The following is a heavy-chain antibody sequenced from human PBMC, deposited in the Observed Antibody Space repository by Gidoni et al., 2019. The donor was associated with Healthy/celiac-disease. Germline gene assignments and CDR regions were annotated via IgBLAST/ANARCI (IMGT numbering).Heavy chain of an antibody. CDR2: IKSKTDGGTT. J-gene: IGHJ4*02. CDR1: ETTFSNAW. CDR3: TTGRGSRTH. V-gene: IGHV3-15*01. D-gene: IGHD5-12*01. Sequence: VQRVESGGGLLKPGGSLILSFEASETTFSNAWMSWVRQAPGKGLEWVGRIKSKTDGGTTDYAAPVKVRFTISRDDSKNTLYLQMNSLKPEDTAVYYCTTGRGSRTHWGQGTLVTVSS.